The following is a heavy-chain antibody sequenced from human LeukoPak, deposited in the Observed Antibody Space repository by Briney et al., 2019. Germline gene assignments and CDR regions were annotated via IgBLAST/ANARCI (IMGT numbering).Heavy chain of an antibody. CDR2: ISGSGPST. Sequence: GSLILSCAASGFTFQNYAMSWVRQAPGKGLEWASSISGSGPSTDYADSVKGRFTISRDKSKNTLYLQMNSLRAEDTAVYYCARLPTFYYDSSHYHYDYWGQGTLVTVSS. CDR1: GFTFQNYA. CDR3: ARLPTFYYDSSHYHYDY. J-gene: IGHJ4*02. V-gene: IGHV3-23*01. D-gene: IGHD3-22*01.